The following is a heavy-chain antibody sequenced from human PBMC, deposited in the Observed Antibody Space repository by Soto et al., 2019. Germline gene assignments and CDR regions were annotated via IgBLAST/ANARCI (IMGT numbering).Heavy chain of an antibody. V-gene: IGHV4-4*02. CDR3: ARHNYYGSGGRTC. J-gene: IGHJ4*02. D-gene: IGHD3-10*01. CDR2: IYHSGGT. CDR1: GDSIGSNNW. Sequence: SETLSLTCAVSGDSIGSNNWWYGVRQAPGKGLEWIGEIYHSGGTNYNPSLKSRVTISVDKSKNQFSLRLTSVTAADTAVYYCARHNYYGSGGRTCWGQGTQVTVSS.